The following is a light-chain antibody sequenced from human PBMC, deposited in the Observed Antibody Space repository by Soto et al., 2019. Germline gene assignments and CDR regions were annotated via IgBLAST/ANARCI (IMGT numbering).Light chain of an antibody. CDR1: QTISNY. CDR2: AAS. Sequence: DIQMTQSPSSLSASVGDRVTITCRASQTISNYLNWYQEIPGKAPKLLIYAASNLQSWVPSRFCGSGSGTEFTLTISNLQPEDFATYYCQKTYSTPFTFGPGTNVDI. J-gene: IGKJ3*01. V-gene: IGKV1-39*01. CDR3: QKTYSTPFT.